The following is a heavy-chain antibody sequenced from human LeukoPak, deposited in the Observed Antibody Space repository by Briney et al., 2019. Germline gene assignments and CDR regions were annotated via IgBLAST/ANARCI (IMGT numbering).Heavy chain of an antibody. CDR3: AKGHGSGGSGYFDY. Sequence: GRSLRLSCAASGFTFDDYAMHWVRQAPGKGLEWVSGISWNSGSIGYADSVKGRFTISRDNAKNSLYLQMNSLRAEDTALYYCAKGHGSGGSGYFDYWGQGTLVTVSS. J-gene: IGHJ4*02. V-gene: IGHV3-9*01. CDR1: GFTFDDYA. CDR2: ISWNSGSI. D-gene: IGHD3-10*01.